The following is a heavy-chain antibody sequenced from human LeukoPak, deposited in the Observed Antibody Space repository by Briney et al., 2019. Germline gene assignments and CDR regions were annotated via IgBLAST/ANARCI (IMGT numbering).Heavy chain of an antibody. CDR3: ARDLSGSYIFDY. CDR1: GFTFSNYA. CDR2: ISHDGSNE. V-gene: IGHV3-30-3*01. Sequence: PGRSPRLSCAVSGFTFSNYAMHWVRQAPGKGLEWVAAISHDGSNEYYAESVKGRITVSRDTSENTLYLQMNSLRAEDTAVYYCARDLSGSYIFDYWGQGTLVTVSS. D-gene: IGHD1-26*01. J-gene: IGHJ4*02.